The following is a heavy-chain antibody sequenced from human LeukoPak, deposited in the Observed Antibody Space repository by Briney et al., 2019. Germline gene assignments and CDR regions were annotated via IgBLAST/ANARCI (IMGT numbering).Heavy chain of an antibody. J-gene: IGHJ5*02. D-gene: IGHD2/OR15-2a*01. V-gene: IGHV4-4*07. CDR3: ARDFYASGFYFWFDP. Sequence: SETLSLTCTVSGGSTGSHYWSWIRQPAGKGLEWIGRISPSGTTHYNPSLGSRVTMSVDTSKNYFSLRLSYVTAADTAVYYCARDFYASGFYFWFDPWGQGMLVTVSS. CDR1: GGSTGSHY. CDR2: ISPSGTT.